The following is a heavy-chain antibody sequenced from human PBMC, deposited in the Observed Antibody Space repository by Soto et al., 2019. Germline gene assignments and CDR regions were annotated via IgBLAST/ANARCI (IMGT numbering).Heavy chain of an antibody. CDR2: IWYDGSNK. J-gene: IGHJ4*02. V-gene: IGHV3-33*01. D-gene: IGHD5-18*01. CDR1: GFTFSSYG. Sequence: GRSLRLSCAASGFTFSSYGMHWVRQAPGKGLEWVAVIWYDGSNKYYADSVKGRFTISRDNSKNTLYLQMNSLRAEDTAVYYCATRLDTAMAIDYWGQGTLVTVSS. CDR3: ATRLDTAMAIDY.